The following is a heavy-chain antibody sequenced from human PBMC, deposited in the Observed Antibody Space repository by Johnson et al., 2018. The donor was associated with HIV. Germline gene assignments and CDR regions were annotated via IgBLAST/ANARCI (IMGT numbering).Heavy chain of an antibody. D-gene: IGHD3-10*01. CDR1: GFTFSDYY. Sequence: QVQLVESGGGLVQPGGSLRLSCAASGFTFSDYYMSWIRQAPGKGLEGVSYISSSGSTIYYANSVKGRFTISRENAKNSLYLQMNGLRAEDTAVYYCAGGTYYYGSGNAFDIRGQGTMVTVTS. J-gene: IGHJ3*02. CDR3: AGGTYYYGSGNAFDI. CDR2: ISSSGSTI. V-gene: IGHV3-11*04.